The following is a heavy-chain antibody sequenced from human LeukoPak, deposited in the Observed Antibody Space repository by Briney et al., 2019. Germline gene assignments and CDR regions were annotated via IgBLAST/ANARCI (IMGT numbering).Heavy chain of an antibody. Sequence: SETLSLTCAVYGGSFSGYYWSWIRQHPGKGLEWIGYIYYSGSTYYNPSLKSRVTISVDTSKNQFSLELSSVTAADTAVYYCARGAYCTNGVCYHAFDIWGQGTMVTVSS. V-gene: IGHV4-31*11. CDR1: GGSFSGYY. J-gene: IGHJ3*02. D-gene: IGHD2-8*01. CDR2: IYYSGST. CDR3: ARGAYCTNGVCYHAFDI.